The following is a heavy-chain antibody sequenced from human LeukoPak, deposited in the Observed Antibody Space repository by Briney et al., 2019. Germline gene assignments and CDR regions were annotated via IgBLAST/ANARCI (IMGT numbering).Heavy chain of an antibody. D-gene: IGHD3-16*02. Sequence: SLKVSCKALGGTPRSYTVSWVRQAPREELEWRGRIIPILGIANYAQKFQGRVTITADKSTSTAYMELSSLRSEDTAVYYSAREAIRLRLGELSLLGYFDYWGQGTLVTVSS. J-gene: IGHJ4*02. V-gene: IGHV1-69*04. CDR3: AREAIRLRLGELSLLGYFDY. CDR2: IIPILGIA. CDR1: GGTPRSYT.